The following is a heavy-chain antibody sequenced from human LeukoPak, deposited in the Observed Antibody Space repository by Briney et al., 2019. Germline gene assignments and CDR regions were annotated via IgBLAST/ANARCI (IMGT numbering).Heavy chain of an antibody. CDR2: ISWNSGSI. CDR1: GFTFDDYA. V-gene: IGHV3-9*01. J-gene: IGHJ6*02. Sequence: HPGGSLRLSCAASGFTFDDYAMHRVRQAPGKGLEWVSGISWNSGSIGYADSVKGRFTISRDNAKNSLYLQVNSLRAEDTALYYCAASVVPAAKGMDVWGQGTTVTVSS. CDR3: AASVVPAAKGMDV. D-gene: IGHD2-2*01.